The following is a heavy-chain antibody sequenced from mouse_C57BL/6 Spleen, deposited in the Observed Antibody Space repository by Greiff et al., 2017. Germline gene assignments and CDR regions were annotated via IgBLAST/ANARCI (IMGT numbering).Heavy chain of an antibody. CDR3: ARLRKGYYVSYYAMDY. D-gene: IGHD2-3*01. V-gene: IGHV1-9*01. J-gene: IGHJ4*01. Sequence: QVQLQQSGAELMKPGASVKLSCKATGYTFTGYWIEWVKQRPGHGLEWIGEILTGSGSTNYNEKFKGKATFTADTSTNTAYMQLSSLTTEDSASYYCARLRKGYYVSYYAMDYWGQGTSVTVSS. CDR1: GYTFTGYW. CDR2: ILTGSGST.